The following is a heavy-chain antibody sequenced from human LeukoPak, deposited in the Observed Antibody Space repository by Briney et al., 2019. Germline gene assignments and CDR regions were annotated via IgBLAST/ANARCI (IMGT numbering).Heavy chain of an antibody. Sequence: SETLSLTCTVSGGSISSSDYYWGWIRQPPGKGLEWIGIIYYSGSTYYNPSLKSRVTTSVDPSKNQFSLKLSSVTATDTAVYYCARLQATRTGSHFDYWGQGTLVTVSS. V-gene: IGHV4-39*01. CDR2: IYYSGST. J-gene: IGHJ4*02. CDR1: GGSISSSDYY. D-gene: IGHD1-1*01. CDR3: ARLQATRTGSHFDY.